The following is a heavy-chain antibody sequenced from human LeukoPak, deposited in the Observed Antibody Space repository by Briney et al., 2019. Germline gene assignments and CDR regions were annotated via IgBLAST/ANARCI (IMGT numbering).Heavy chain of an antibody. CDR3: ARERLNYYDSSGPFDY. V-gene: IGHV3-7*01. CDR1: GFTFSTYW. Sequence: GESLRLSCSASGFTFSTYWMSWVRQAPGKGLEWVANIKQEGNEKYYVDSVKGRFTISRDNAKNSLYLQMNSLRAEDTAVYYCARERLNYYDSSGPFDYWGQGTLVTVSS. J-gene: IGHJ4*02. CDR2: IKQEGNEK. D-gene: IGHD3-22*01.